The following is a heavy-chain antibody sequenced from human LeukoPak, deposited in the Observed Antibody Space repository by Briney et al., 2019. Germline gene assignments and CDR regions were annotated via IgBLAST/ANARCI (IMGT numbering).Heavy chain of an antibody. CDR1: GFTFSSYA. Sequence: GGPLRLSCAASGFTFSSYAMHWVRQAPGKGLDWVAVISFDGSIKAYADSVKGQFTISRDNSKNTLYLQMNSLRPEDTAVYYCARDLVAGTPDYFDYWSQGTLVTVSS. J-gene: IGHJ4*02. D-gene: IGHD6-19*01. V-gene: IGHV3-30-3*01. CDR3: ARDLVAGTPDYFDY. CDR2: ISFDGSIK.